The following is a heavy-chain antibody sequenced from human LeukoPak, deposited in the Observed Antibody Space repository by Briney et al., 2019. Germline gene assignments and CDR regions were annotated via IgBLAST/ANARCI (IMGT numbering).Heavy chain of an antibody. CDR3: ARDRHYDSSGYYEH. V-gene: IGHV1-18*01. J-gene: IGHJ4*02. Sequence: GASVKVSCKAPGYTFTSYGISWVRQAPGQGLEWMGWISAYNGNTNYAQKLQGRVTMTTDTSTSTAYMELRSLRSDDTAVYYCARDRHYDSSGYYEHWGQGTLVTVSS. CDR1: GYTFTSYG. D-gene: IGHD3-22*01. CDR2: ISAYNGNT.